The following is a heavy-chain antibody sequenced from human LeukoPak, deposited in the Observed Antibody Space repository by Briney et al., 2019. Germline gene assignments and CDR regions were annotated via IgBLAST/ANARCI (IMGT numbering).Heavy chain of an antibody. CDR2: ISSRSKYI. Sequence: GGSLRLSCAASGFTFSTYSMNWVRQAPGKGLEWVSSISSRSKYIYHADSVKGRFTISRDDAKNSLYLQMNSLRAEDTAVYYCARDGSGSYFTVFDAFDIWGQGTMVTVSS. D-gene: IGHD1-26*01. J-gene: IGHJ3*02. V-gene: IGHV3-21*06. CDR3: ARDGSGSYFTVFDAFDI. CDR1: GFTFSTYS.